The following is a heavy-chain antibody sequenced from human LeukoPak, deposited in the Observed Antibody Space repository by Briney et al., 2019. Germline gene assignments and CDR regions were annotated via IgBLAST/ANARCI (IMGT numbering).Heavy chain of an antibody. V-gene: IGHV3-48*03. J-gene: IGHJ6*04. CDR2: ISSSGSTI. CDR3: AELGITMIGGV. D-gene: IGHD3-10*02. CDR1: GFTFSSYE. Sequence: GGSLSLSCAASGFTFSSYEMNWVRQAPGKGLEWVSYISSSGSTIYYADSVKGRFTISRDNAKNSLYLQMNSLRAEDTAIYYCAELGITMIGGVWGKGTTVTISS.